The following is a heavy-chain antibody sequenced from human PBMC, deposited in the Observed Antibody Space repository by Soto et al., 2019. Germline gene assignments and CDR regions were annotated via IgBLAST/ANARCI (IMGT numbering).Heavy chain of an antibody. CDR1: GFSFSRYS. CDR2: ISSSSSHI. CDR3: ARHAPGGSGSYYTDY. Sequence: EVHLVESGGGLVKPGGSLRLSCVASGFSFSRYSMNWVRQAPGKGPEWVSFISSSSSHIDYADSVKGRVTISRDNAQNSLYLQMNSLRVEDTAVYYCARHAPGGSGSYYTDYWGQGTLVTVAS. V-gene: IGHV3-21*01. J-gene: IGHJ4*02. D-gene: IGHD3-10*01.